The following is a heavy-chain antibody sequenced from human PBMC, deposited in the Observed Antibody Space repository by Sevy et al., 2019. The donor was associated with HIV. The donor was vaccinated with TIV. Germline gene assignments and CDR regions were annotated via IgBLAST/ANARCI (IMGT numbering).Heavy chain of an antibody. D-gene: IGHD3-22*01. J-gene: IGHJ3*01. Sequence: ASVKVSCKASGYTFTDYYLHWLRQAPGQGLEWMGWINPNTGATNYAQKFKGRVTMTRERSMGTAFMDLTRLRSDETAVYYCAKLLIVVDDGFDVWGQGTMVTVSS. CDR3: AKLLIVVDDGFDV. V-gene: IGHV1-2*02. CDR2: INPNTGAT. CDR1: GYTFTDYY.